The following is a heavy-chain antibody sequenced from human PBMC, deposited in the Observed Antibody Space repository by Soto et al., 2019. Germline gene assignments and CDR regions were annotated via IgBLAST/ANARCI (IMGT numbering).Heavy chain of an antibody. V-gene: IGHV1-2*02. J-gene: IGHJ4*02. CDR2: INPDSGAT. CDR3: ARGDYGTGGYPFPYFDY. Sequence: SVKVSWSASRYTFTGYYIYWVRQAPGQGLEWMGWINPDSGATNYAQNFQGRVTLTSDTSISTASMDLTSLTSDDTAVYYCARGDYGTGGYPFPYFDYWGQGTLVTVSS. CDR1: RYTFTGYY. D-gene: IGHD2-8*02.